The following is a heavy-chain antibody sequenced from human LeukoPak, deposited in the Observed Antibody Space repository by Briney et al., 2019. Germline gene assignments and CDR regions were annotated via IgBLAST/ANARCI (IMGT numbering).Heavy chain of an antibody. CDR3: AKDQGGGIAAAGTGFDY. V-gene: IGHV3-30*18. J-gene: IGHJ4*02. CDR1: GFTFSSYG. Sequence: GGSLRLSCAASGFTFSSYGMHWVRQAPGNGLEWVAVISYDGSNKYYADSVKGRFTISRDNSKNTLYLQMNSLRAEDTAVYYCAKDQGGGIAAAGTGFDYWGQGTLVTVSS. D-gene: IGHD6-13*01. CDR2: ISYDGSNK.